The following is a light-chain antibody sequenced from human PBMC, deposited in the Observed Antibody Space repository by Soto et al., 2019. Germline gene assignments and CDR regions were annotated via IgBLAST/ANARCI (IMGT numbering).Light chain of an antibody. CDR1: QSVSSSY. J-gene: IGKJ4*01. CDR3: QQYGSSPLT. CDR2: GAS. Sequence: EIVLTQSPGTLSLSPGERATLSCRASQSVSSSYLAWYQQKPGQAPRLLIYGASSSSTGIPDRFSGSGSGADFALTISRLEPEDFAVYYFQQYGSSPLTFGGETKVEIK. V-gene: IGKV3-20*01.